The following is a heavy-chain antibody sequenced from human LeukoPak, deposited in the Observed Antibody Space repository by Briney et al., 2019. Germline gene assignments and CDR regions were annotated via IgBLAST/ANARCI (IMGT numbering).Heavy chain of an antibody. J-gene: IGHJ4*02. CDR3: ARVGDSSSSSLWAFDY. D-gene: IGHD6-6*01. Sequence: PSETLSLTCTVSGGSISSYYWSWIRQPPGKGLEWIGYIYYSGSTNYNPSLKSRVTISVDTSKNQFSLKLSSVTAADTAVYYCARVGDSSSSSLWAFDYWGQGTLVTVSS. CDR2: IYYSGST. V-gene: IGHV4-59*01. CDR1: GGSISSYY.